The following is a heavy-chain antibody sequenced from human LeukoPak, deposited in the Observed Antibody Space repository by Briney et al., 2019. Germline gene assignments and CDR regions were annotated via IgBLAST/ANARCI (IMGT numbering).Heavy chain of an antibody. J-gene: IGHJ6*02. V-gene: IGHV4-34*01. Sequence: SETLSLTCAVYGGSFSGYYWSWIRQPPGKGLEWIGEINHSGSTNYNPSLKSRVTISVDTSKNQFSLKLSSVTAADTAVYYCARLGVDSSSWYFYYYGMDVWGQGTTVTVSS. CDR3: ARLGVDSSSWYFYYYGMDV. CDR1: GGSFSGYY. CDR2: INHSGST. D-gene: IGHD6-13*01.